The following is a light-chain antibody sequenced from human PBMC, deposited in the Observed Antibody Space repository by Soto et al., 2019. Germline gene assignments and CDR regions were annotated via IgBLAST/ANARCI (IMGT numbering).Light chain of an antibody. CDR2: EVI. CDR3: CSYAGSTSV. V-gene: IGLV2-23*02. Sequence: QSVLTQPASVPGSPGQSITISCTGTSSDVGSYNLVSWYQQYPGKAPKLVIYEVIKRPSGVSNRFSGSKSGNTASLTISGLQAEDEADYYCCSYAGSTSVFGTGTKVTVL. CDR1: SSDVGSYNL. J-gene: IGLJ1*01.